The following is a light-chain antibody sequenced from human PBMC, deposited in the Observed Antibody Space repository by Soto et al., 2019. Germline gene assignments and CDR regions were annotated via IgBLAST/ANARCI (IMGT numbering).Light chain of an antibody. Sequence: QSALTQPPSVSGSPGQSVTISCTGTSSDVGRYNRVSWYQQPPGTAPKLMIYEVNDRPSGVPDRFSGSKSGNTASLTISGLQAEDEADYYRSSYTSSSTLLFGGGTKVTVL. CDR3: SSYTSSSTLL. V-gene: IGLV2-18*02. CDR1: SSDVGRYNR. CDR2: EVN. J-gene: IGLJ2*01.